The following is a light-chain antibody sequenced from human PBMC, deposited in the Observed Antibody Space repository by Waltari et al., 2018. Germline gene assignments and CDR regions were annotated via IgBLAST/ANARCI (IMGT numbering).Light chain of an antibody. CDR3: QSYDSSNVV. V-gene: IGLV6-57*01. CDR2: EDN. J-gene: IGLJ2*01. CDR1: RGILSSNR. Sequence: NFMLTQPPSVSEYPADTVTNSCTRSRGILSSNRVQRYQQRPGSSPPTVIYEDNQRPSGVPDRFSGSIDSSSNSASLTISGLKTEDEADYYCQSYDSSNVVFGGGTKLTVL.